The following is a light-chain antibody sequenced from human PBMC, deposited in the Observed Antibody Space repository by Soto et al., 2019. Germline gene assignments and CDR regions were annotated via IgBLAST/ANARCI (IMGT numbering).Light chain of an antibody. CDR2: EVS. Sequence: QSALTQPASVSGSLGQSITISCTGTRTDIGGYNYVSWYQQHPGKAPKLIIYEVSKRPSGVPDRFSGSKSGNTASLTVSGLQAEDEADYYCYSFAYSNDFGVFGGGTKLTVL. CDR3: YSFAYSNDFGV. CDR1: RTDIGGYNY. J-gene: IGLJ3*02. V-gene: IGLV2-8*01.